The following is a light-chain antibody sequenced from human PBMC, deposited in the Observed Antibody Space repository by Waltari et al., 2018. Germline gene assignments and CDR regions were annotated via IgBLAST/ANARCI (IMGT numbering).Light chain of an antibody. CDR2: AAS. Sequence: AIRMTPSPSSFSASTGDRVTITCRASQGISSYLAWYQHKPGKAPQLLIYAASTLQSGVPSRFSGSGSGTDFTLTISCLQSEDFATYYCQQYYSYPLLTFGGGTKVEIK. CDR3: QQYYSYPLLT. J-gene: IGKJ4*01. V-gene: IGKV1-8*01. CDR1: QGISSY.